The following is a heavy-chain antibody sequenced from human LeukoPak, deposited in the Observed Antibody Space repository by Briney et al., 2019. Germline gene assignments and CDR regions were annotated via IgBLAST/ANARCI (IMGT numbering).Heavy chain of an antibody. Sequence: SETLSLTCTVSGGSISSSSYYWGWIRQPPGKGLEWIGSIYYSGSTYYNPSLKSRVTISVGTSKNQFSLKLSSVTAADTAVYYCARDQVITGCWFDPWGQGTLVTVSS. J-gene: IGHJ5*02. CDR1: GGSISSSSYY. V-gene: IGHV4-39*07. CDR3: ARDQVITGCWFDP. D-gene: IGHD1-14*01. CDR2: IYYSGST.